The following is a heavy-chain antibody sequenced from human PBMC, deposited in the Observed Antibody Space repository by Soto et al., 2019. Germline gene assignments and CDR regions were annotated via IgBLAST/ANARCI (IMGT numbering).Heavy chain of an antibody. Sequence: GESLKISCKGSGYSFTSYWISWVRQMPGKGLEWMGRIDPSDSYTNYSPSFQGHVTISADKSISTAYLQWSSLKASDTAMYYCARDDRSLNWFDPWGQGTLVTVSS. V-gene: IGHV5-10-1*01. D-gene: IGHD3-3*01. CDR1: GYSFTSYW. CDR2: IDPSDSYT. CDR3: ARDDRSLNWFDP. J-gene: IGHJ5*02.